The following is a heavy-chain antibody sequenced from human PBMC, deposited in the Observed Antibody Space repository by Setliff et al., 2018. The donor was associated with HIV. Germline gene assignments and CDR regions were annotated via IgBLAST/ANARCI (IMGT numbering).Heavy chain of an antibody. D-gene: IGHD2-2*01. CDR3: ARGPPIVVVPAALLTFDY. CDR1: GYTFTSYG. J-gene: IGHJ4*02. Sequence: ASVKVSCKASGYTFTSYGISWVRQAPGQGLEWMGVIDPTGGRTPYAQKFEDRVTITVDRSTDTAYMELSSLRSEDTAVYYCARGPPIVVVPAALLTFDYWGQGTLVTVSS. CDR2: IDPTGGRT. V-gene: IGHV1-46*01.